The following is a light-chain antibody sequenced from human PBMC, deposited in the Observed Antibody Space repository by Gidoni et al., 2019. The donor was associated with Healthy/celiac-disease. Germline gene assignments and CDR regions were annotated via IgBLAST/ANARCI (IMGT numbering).Light chain of an antibody. CDR2: GAS. CDR1: QSVSSSY. V-gene: IGKV3-20*01. CDR3: QQYGSSYT. J-gene: IGKJ2*01. Sequence: EIVFPHSPATLSLSPGERATLSCRASQSVSSSYVAWDQQKPGQAPRLIIYGASSRATGIPDRCSGSGAGKDFTLISSRLEHEDFAVYYCQQYGSSYTFGQGTKLEIK.